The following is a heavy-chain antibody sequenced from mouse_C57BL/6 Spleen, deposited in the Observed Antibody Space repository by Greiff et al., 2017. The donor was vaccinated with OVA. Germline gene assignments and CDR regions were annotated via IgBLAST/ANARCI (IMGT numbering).Heavy chain of an antibody. CDR2: IYPGSGNT. D-gene: IGHD2-3*01. J-gene: IGHJ3*01. V-gene: IGHV1-76*01. CDR1: GYTFTDYY. CDR3: ARDDGYLAWFAY. Sequence: VQLQQSGAELVRPGASVKLSCKASGYTFTDYYINWVKQRPGQGLEWIARIYPGSGNTYYNEKFKGKATLTAEKSSSTAYMQLSSLTSEDSAVYFCARDDGYLAWFAYWGQGTLVTVSA.